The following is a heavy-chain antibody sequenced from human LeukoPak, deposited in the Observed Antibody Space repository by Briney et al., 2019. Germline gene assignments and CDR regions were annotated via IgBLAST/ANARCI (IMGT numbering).Heavy chain of an antibody. D-gene: IGHD2-2*01. J-gene: IGHJ3*02. V-gene: IGHV1-24*01. Sequence: ASVKVSCKVSGYTLTELSMHWVRQAPGKGLEWMGGFDPEDGETIYARKFQGRVTMTEDTSTDTAYMELSSLRSEDAAVYYCATDWCSSTSCYEPGAFDIWGQGTMVTVSS. CDR1: GYTLTELS. CDR2: FDPEDGET. CDR3: ATDWCSSTSCYEPGAFDI.